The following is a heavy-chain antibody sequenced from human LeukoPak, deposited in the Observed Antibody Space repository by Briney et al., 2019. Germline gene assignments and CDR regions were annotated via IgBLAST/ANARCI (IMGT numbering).Heavy chain of an antibody. CDR1: GASFSNDYH. Sequence: SETLSLTCTVPGASFSNDYHWGWIRQSPGKGLEWIGTMGYGGRTYFSPSLKSRVSLSIDMSRTYFSLILKSVSAADTAVYYCARTKGRAVGQTAFQYWGQETLVTVSA. CDR2: MGYGGRT. CDR3: ARTKGRAVGQTAFQY. J-gene: IGHJ4*02. D-gene: IGHD1-26*01. V-gene: IGHV4-39*07.